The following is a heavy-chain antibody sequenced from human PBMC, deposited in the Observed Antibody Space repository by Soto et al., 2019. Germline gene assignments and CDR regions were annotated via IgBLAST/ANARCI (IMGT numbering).Heavy chain of an antibody. CDR1: GFTVSNNY. D-gene: IGHD2-2*02. CDR3: ATYTSLDY. CDR2: IYSGGST. V-gene: IGHV3-53*02. J-gene: IGHJ4*02. Sequence: EVQLVETGGGLIQPGGSLRLSCAASGFTVSNNYMSWVRQAPGNGLEWVSLIYSGGSTFYADSVKGQFTISRDNSKNTLFLQMNSLRAEDTAVYFCATYTSLDYWGQGTLVTVSS.